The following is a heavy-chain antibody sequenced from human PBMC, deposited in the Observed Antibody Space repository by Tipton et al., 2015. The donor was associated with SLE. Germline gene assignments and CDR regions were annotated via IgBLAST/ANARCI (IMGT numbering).Heavy chain of an antibody. CDR2: IYHTGST. J-gene: IGHJ4*02. Sequence: TLSLTCTVSGGSISSYYLGWIRQPPGKGLEWIASIYHTGSTYYNSSLKSRVTISVDTSKNQFSLNLNSVNAADTAVYYCALRGGGSSSDYWGQGTLVSVSS. CDR3: ALRGGGSSSDY. CDR1: GGSISSYY. D-gene: IGHD2-15*01. V-gene: IGHV4-39*07.